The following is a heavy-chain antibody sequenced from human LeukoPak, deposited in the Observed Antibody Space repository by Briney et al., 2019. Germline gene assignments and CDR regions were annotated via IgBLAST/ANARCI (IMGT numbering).Heavy chain of an antibody. J-gene: IGHJ6*03. D-gene: IGHD2-15*01. CDR3: ARGSAGYYYYCMDV. Sequence: GGSLRLSCAASGFTFSGYWMSWVRQAPGKGLEWVANIKQDGSEKYYVDSVKGRFTISRDNAKNSLYLQMNSLRGEDTAVYYCARGSAGYYYYCMDVWGKGTKVTVSS. CDR1: GFTFSGYW. V-gene: IGHV3-7*01. CDR2: IKQDGSEK.